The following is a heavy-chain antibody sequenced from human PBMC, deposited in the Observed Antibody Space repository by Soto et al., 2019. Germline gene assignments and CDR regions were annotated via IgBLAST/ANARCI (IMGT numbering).Heavy chain of an antibody. CDR2: ISTHNGNT. CDR1: GYTFTSYG. V-gene: IGHV1-18*04. CDR3: AREDRNYSDRSGYFH. Sequence: ASVKVSCKASGYTFTSYGITWVRQAPGQGPEWMGWISTHNGNTNYAQKFQDRVTMTRDTSTGTAYMELRSLGSDDTALYYCAREDRNYSDRSGYFHWGQGALVTVSS. J-gene: IGHJ4*02. D-gene: IGHD3-22*01.